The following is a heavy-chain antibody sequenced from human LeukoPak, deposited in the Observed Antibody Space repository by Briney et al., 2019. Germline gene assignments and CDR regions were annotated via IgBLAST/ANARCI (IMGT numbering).Heavy chain of an antibody. CDR2: INPSGGST. CDR1: GYTFTSYY. J-gene: IGHJ6*04. CDR3: ARENSGYHYYYYYGMDV. V-gene: IGHV1-46*01. D-gene: IGHD5-12*01. Sequence: ASVKVSCKASGYTFTSYYMHWVRQAPGQGLEWMGIINPSGGSTSCAQKFQGRVTMTRDTSTSTVYMELSSLRSEDTAVYYCARENSGYHYYYYYGMDVWGKGTTVTVSS.